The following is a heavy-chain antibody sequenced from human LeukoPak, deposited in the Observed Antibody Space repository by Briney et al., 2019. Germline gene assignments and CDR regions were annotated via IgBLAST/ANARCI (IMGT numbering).Heavy chain of an antibody. Sequence: GASVKVSCKASGGTFSSYAISWVRQAPGQGLEWMGGIIPIFGTTNYAQKFQDRVTITADKSTSTAYMELSSLRPEDTAVYYCARGGYYIILTNFRSRISGFDYWGQGTLVTVSS. CDR2: IIPIFGTT. V-gene: IGHV1-69*06. J-gene: IGHJ4*02. CDR3: ARGGYYIILTNFRSRISGFDY. CDR1: GGTFSSYA. D-gene: IGHD3-9*01.